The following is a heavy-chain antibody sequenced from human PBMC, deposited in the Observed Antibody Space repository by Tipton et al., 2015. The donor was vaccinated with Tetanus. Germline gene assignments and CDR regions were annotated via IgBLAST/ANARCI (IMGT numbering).Heavy chain of an antibody. CDR3: ARGSSGWYYYFDY. CDR1: GYTFTSYG. V-gene: IGHV1-18*01. Sequence: QSGAEVKKPGASVKVSCKASGYTFTSYGISWVRQAPGQGLEWMGWINAGNGNTKYSQKFQGRVTITRDTSASTAYMELSSLRSEDTAVYYCARGSSGWYYYFDYWGQGTLVTVSS. CDR2: INAGNGNT. D-gene: IGHD6-19*01. J-gene: IGHJ4*02.